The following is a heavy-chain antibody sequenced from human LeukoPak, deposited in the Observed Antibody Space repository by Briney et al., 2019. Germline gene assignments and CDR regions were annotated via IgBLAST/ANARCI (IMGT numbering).Heavy chain of an antibody. Sequence: SETLSLTCAVYGGSFSGYYWIWIRQPPAKGLEWIGEINHSGSTNYNPSLKSRVTISVDTSKNQYSLKLSSVTAADTAVYYCARSSGYSYGRHFDYWGQGTLVTVSS. J-gene: IGHJ4*02. CDR3: ARSSGYSYGRHFDY. V-gene: IGHV4-34*01. CDR1: GGSFSGYY. CDR2: INHSGST. D-gene: IGHD5-18*01.